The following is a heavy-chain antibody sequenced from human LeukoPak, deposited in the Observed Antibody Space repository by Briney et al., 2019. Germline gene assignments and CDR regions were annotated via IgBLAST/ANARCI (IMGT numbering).Heavy chain of an antibody. CDR2: IDTNTGNP. D-gene: IGHD3-16*01. CDR3: ARVRYRLAETYIDY. Sequence: ASVKVSCKASGYTFTNYAINWVRQAPGQGLEWMGWIDTNTGNPTYAQGFTGRFVFSLDTSVSTAYLQITSLKAEDTAVYYCARVRYRLAETYIDYWGQGTLVTVSS. J-gene: IGHJ4*02. V-gene: IGHV7-4-1*02. CDR1: GYTFTNYA.